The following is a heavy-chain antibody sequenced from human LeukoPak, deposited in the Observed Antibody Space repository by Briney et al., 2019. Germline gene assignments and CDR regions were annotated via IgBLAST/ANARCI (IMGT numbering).Heavy chain of an antibody. Sequence: GGSLRLSCAASGFTFSSYWMSWVRQAPGKGLEWVGRIKSKTDGGTTDYAAPVKGRFTISRDDSKNTLYLQMDSLKTEDTAVYYCTTYLYQLPRTDYWGQGTLVTVSS. D-gene: IGHD2-2*01. CDR3: TTYLYQLPRTDY. CDR1: GFTFSSYW. CDR2: IKSKTDGGTT. J-gene: IGHJ4*02. V-gene: IGHV3-15*01.